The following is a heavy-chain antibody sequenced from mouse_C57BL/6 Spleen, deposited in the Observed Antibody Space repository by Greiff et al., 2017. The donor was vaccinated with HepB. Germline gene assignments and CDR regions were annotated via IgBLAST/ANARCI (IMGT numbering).Heavy chain of an antibody. CDR1: GYTFTSYW. J-gene: IGHJ1*03. Sequence: QVQLQQPGAELVMPGASVKLSCKASGYTFTSYWMHWVKQRPGQGLEWIGEIDPSDSYTNYNQKFKGKSTLTVDKSSSTAYMQLSSLTSEDSAVYYCATAQATYFDVWGTGTTVTVSS. D-gene: IGHD3-2*02. CDR3: ATAQATYFDV. V-gene: IGHV1-69*01. CDR2: IDPSDSYT.